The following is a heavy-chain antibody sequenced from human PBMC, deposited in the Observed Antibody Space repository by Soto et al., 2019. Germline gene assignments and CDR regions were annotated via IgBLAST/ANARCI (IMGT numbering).Heavy chain of an antibody. CDR1: GFTFSSYS. J-gene: IGHJ4*02. D-gene: IGHD4-17*01. CDR3: AVLPLRLTTMYAY. CDR2: ISSSSSYI. V-gene: IGHV3-21*01. Sequence: GGSLRLSCAASGFTFSSYSMNWVRQAPGKGLEWVSSISSSSSYIYYADSVKGRFTIPRDNAKNSLYLQMNSLRAEDTAVYYCAVLPLRLTTMYAYWGQGTLVTVSS.